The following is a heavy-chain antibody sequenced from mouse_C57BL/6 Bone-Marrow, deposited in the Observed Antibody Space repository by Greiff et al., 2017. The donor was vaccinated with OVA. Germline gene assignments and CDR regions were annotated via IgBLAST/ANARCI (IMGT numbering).Heavy chain of an antibody. Sequence: EVQLQESGPELVKPGASVKMSCKASGYTFTDYNMHWVKQSHGKSLEWIGYINPNNGGTSYNQKFKGKATLTVNKSSSTAYMELRSLTSEDSAVYYCARWGDYGSSYDYWGQGTTLTVSS. CDR1: GYTFTDYN. J-gene: IGHJ2*01. V-gene: IGHV1-22*01. CDR3: ARWGDYGSSYDY. D-gene: IGHD1-1*01. CDR2: INPNNGGT.